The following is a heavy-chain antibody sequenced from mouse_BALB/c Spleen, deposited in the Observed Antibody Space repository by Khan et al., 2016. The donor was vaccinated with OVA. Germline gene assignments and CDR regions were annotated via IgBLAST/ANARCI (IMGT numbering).Heavy chain of an antibody. CDR2: INSGGHYT. D-gene: IGHD1-1*02. Sequence: EVQLVESGGDLVKPGGSLKLSCAASGFTFSTYGMSWVRQTPDKRLEWVATINSGGHYTYYLDSVKGRFTISRDNAKNTLYLQMTSLKSEDTAMYTCAKDAEYYYSGGCAYWGQGTLVTVSA. CDR1: GFTFSTYG. J-gene: IGHJ3*01. V-gene: IGHV5-6*01. CDR3: AKDAEYYYSGGCAY.